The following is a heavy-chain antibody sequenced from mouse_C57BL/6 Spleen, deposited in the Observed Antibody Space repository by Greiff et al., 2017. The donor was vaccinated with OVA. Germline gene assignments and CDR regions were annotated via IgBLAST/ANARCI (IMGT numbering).Heavy chain of an antibody. V-gene: IGHV1-82*01. CDR2: IYPGDGDT. CDR3: ARDGNVYYAMDY. D-gene: IGHD2-1*01. Sequence: VQLQESGPELVKPGASVKISCKASGYAFSSSWMNWVKQRPGKGLEWIGRIYPGDGDTNYNGKFKGKATLTADKSSSTAYMQLSSLTSEDSAVYFCARDGNVYYAMDYWGQGTSVTVSS. J-gene: IGHJ4*01. CDR1: GYAFSSSW.